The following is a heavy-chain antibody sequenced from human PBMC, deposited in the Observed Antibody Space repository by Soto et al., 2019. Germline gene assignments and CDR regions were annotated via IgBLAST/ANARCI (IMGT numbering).Heavy chain of an antibody. J-gene: IGHJ6*02. Sequence: GGSLRLSCAASGFTFSSYGMHWVRQAPGKGLEWVAVISYDGSNKYYADSVKGRFTISRDNSKNTLYLQMNSLRAEDTAVYYCAKGPYYDILTGYYPAIYYYYYGMDVWRQGTTVTVSS. CDR1: GFTFSSYG. CDR2: ISYDGSNK. V-gene: IGHV3-30*18. CDR3: AKGPYYDILTGYYPAIYYYYYGMDV. D-gene: IGHD3-9*01.